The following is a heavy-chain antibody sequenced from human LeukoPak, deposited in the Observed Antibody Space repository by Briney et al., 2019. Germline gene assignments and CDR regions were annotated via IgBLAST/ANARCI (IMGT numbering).Heavy chain of an antibody. J-gene: IGHJ5*02. V-gene: IGHV3-21*01. CDR3: ARDHYYDSSGHTYNWFDP. CDR2: ISSSSSYI. Sequence: GGSLRLSCAASGFTFSSYSMNWVRQAPGKGLEWVSSISSSSSYIYYADSVKGRFTISRDNAKNSLYLQMNSLRAEDTAVYYCARDHYYDSSGHTYNWFDPWGQGTLVTVSS. D-gene: IGHD3-22*01. CDR1: GFTFSSYS.